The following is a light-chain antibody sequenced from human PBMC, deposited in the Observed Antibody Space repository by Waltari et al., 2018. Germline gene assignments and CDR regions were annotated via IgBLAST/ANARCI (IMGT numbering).Light chain of an antibody. CDR1: QGVGMF. CDR2: AAS. CDR3: QQLKGLPS. J-gene: IGKJ3*01. V-gene: IGKV1-9*01. Sequence: DIQLTQSPSFLSASVGDRVTITCRASQGVGMFLAWYQQKPGKAPKILLYAASTLQSGVPSRFSGSGSGTDFTLTISSLQPDDFATYYCQQLKGLPSFGPGTTVNIK.